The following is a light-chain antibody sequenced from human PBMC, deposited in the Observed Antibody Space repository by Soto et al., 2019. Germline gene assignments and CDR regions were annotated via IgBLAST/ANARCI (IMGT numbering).Light chain of an antibody. Sequence: QPVLTQPPSVSGTPGQRVSISCTGSNANIGAAYTVGWYQQLPGTAPKLLIYGNNNRPSGVPARFSGSKSGTSASLAIAGLQAEDKGDYYGQSKDSSLSCYGFGDGTKVTAL. CDR2: GNN. J-gene: IGLJ1*01. CDR3: QSKDSSLSCYG. V-gene: IGLV1-40*01. CDR1: NANIGAAYT.